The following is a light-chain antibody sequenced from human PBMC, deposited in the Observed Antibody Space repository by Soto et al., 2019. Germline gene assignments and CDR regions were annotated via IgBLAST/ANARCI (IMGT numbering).Light chain of an antibody. Sequence: IQMTQSPSTLSASVGDRVTITCRASQSISTWLAWYQQKPGKAPKLLIYKASSLESGVPSRFSGSGSGTEFTLTITSLQSEDFAVYYCQQYNDWWTLGQGTKVDIK. CDR3: QQYNDWWT. CDR1: QSISTW. CDR2: KAS. V-gene: IGKV1-5*03. J-gene: IGKJ1*01.